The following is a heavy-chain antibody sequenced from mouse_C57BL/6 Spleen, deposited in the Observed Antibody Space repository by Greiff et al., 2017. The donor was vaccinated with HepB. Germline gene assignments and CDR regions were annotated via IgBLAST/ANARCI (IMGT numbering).Heavy chain of an antibody. Sequence: EVQVVESGGGLVQPGGSLKLSCAASGFTFSDYYMYWVRQTPEKRLEWVAYISNGGGSTYYPDTVKGRFTISRDNAKNTLYLQMSRLKSEDTAMYYCARPFYYYGSSYYYAMDYWGQGTSVTVSS. J-gene: IGHJ4*01. V-gene: IGHV5-12*01. CDR1: GFTFSDYY. CDR2: ISNGGGST. D-gene: IGHD1-1*01. CDR3: ARPFYYYGSSYYYAMDY.